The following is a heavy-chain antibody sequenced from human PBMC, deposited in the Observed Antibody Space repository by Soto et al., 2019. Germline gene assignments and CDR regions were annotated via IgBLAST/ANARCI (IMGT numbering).Heavy chain of an antibody. D-gene: IGHD2-2*01. CDR2: ISYDGSNK. J-gene: IGHJ4*02. CDR3: ARDGVGVVPAAIRVDY. V-gene: IGHV3-30-3*01. Sequence: VQLVEAGGGVVEPGRSLSLSCATSGFTFSSYAIHWVRQAPGNGLEWVAVISYDGSNKNYADSVKGRFTISRDNSKNTVDLQMNSLRAEDTSVYYCARDGVGVVPAAIRVDYWGQGTLVTVTS. CDR1: GFTFSSYA.